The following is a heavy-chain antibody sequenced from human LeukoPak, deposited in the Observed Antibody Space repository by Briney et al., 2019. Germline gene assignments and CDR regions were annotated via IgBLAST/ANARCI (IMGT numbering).Heavy chain of an antibody. CDR1: GFTFSSYA. Sequence: GRSLRLSCAASGFTFSSYAMHWVRQAPGKGLEWVAVISYDGSNKYYADSVKGRFTISRDNSKNMLYLQMNSLRAEDTAVYYCARESIAVVPAAIVNYWGQGTLVTVSS. D-gene: IGHD2-2*01. CDR2: ISYDGSNK. V-gene: IGHV3-30*01. CDR3: ARESIAVVPAAIVNY. J-gene: IGHJ4*02.